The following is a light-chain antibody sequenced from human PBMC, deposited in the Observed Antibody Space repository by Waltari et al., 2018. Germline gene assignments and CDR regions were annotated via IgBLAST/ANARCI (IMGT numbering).Light chain of an antibody. J-gene: IGKJ4*01. CDR3: QQYDGSVVT. CDR1: QTITGSW. Sequence: EIVLTQSPGTLSVSPGVRVTVSCRASQTITGSWLTWYHQKPGQAPRLLSYGASNRAPGIPDRFSGSGSGTDFTLTISRLEPEDSAVYYCQQYDGSVVTFGGGTKVEIK. V-gene: IGKV3-20*01. CDR2: GAS.